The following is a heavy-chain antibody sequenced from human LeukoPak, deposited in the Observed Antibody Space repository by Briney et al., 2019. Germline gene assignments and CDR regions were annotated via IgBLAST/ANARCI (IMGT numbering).Heavy chain of an antibody. V-gene: IGHV3-30-3*01. D-gene: IGHD1-26*01. CDR3: AKGQSGSYYPAYWYFDL. CDR1: GFTFSSYT. CDR2: ISYDGSNK. J-gene: IGHJ2*01. Sequence: PGGSLRLSCAASGFTFSSYTMHWVRQAPGKGLEWVAVISYDGSNKYYADSVKGRFTISRDNSKNILYLQMNSLRAEDTAIYYCAKGQSGSYYPAYWYFDLWGRGNLVTVSS.